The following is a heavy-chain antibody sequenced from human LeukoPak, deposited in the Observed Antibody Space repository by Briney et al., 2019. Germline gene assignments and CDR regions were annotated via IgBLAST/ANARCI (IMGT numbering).Heavy chain of an antibody. J-gene: IGHJ4*02. CDR1: GYTFTGYY. V-gene: IGHV1-2*02. CDR2: IDPNSGNT. Sequence: GASVKVSCKASGYTFTGYYMHWVRQAPGQGLEWMGWIDPNSGNTNYAQKFRGRVTMTRDTSISAAYVELSRLRSDDTAVYYCARPPGRDGYNRFDHWGQGTLLTVSS. CDR3: ARPPGRDGYNRFDH. D-gene: IGHD5-24*01.